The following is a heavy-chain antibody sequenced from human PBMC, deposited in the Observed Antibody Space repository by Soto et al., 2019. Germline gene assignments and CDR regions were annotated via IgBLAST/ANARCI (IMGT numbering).Heavy chain of an antibody. CDR2: INAGNGNT. D-gene: IGHD2-2*01. J-gene: IGHJ5*02. Sequence: GASVKASCKASGYTFTSYAMHWVRQAPGQRLEWMGWINAGNGNTKYSQKFQGRVTITRDTSASTAYMELSSLRSEDTAVYYCARDLRQLLFSWFDPWGQGTLVTVSS. CDR3: ARDLRQLLFSWFDP. V-gene: IGHV1-3*01. CDR1: GYTFTSYA.